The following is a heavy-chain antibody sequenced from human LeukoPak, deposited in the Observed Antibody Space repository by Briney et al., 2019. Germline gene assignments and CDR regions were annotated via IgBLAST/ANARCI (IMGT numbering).Heavy chain of an antibody. J-gene: IGHJ4*02. CDR3: APDLPTYHDDSGDDY. Sequence: PGRSLSLSCAASGFTFSSFSMTWVRQAPGKGQEWVASISGSSTYIYYAHSVKGRFTISRDNAKSSLFLQMNSLRAEDTAVYYCAPDLPTYHDDSGDDYSGQGTLVTVSS. CDR2: ISGSSTYI. D-gene: IGHD3-22*01. V-gene: IGHV3-21*06. CDR1: GFTFSSFS.